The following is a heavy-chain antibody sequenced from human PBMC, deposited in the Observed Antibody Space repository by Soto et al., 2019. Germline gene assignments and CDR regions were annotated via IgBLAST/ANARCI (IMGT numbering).Heavy chain of an antibody. J-gene: IGHJ6*02. CDR2: IAYDGSSK. V-gene: IGHV3-30-3*01. CDR1: GLSFGDDA. Sequence: QVHLVESGGGVVQPGRSLRLSCAASGLSFGDDAMHWVRQAPGKGLEWVGVIAYDGSSKYYADSVRGRFTISRDNSKSTLYLQMDSLITKYTAVYYCVRYVGTQMDCWSTSGMDVWGQGTTVTVSS. CDR3: VRYVGTQMDCWSTSGMDV. D-gene: IGHD3-3*01.